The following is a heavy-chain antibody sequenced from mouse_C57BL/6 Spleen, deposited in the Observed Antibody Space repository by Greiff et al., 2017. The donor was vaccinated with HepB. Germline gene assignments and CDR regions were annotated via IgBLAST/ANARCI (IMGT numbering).Heavy chain of an antibody. CDR1: GFTFSSYA. J-gene: IGHJ2*01. Sequence: EVKLMESGGGLVKPGGSLKLSCAASGFTFSSYAMSWVRQTPEKRLEWVATISDGGSYTYYPDNVKGRFTISRDNAKNNLYLQMSHLKSEDTAMYYCARDGVQYYFDYWGQGTTLTVSS. V-gene: IGHV5-4*01. CDR2: ISDGGSYT. CDR3: ARDGVQYYFDY.